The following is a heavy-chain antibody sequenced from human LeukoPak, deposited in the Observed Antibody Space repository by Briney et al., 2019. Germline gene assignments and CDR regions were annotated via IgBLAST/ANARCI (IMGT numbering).Heavy chain of an antibody. D-gene: IGHD3-22*01. CDR3: AKDRYYYDSSGYKDY. CDR1: GFTFSSYA. V-gene: IGHV3-30*04. Sequence: PGRSLRLSCATSGFTFSSYAMHWVRQAPGKGLEWVAVISYDGSNEYYADSVKGRFTISRDNSKSTLYLQMNSLRAEDTAVYYCAKDRYYYDSSGYKDYWGQGTLVTVSS. CDR2: ISYDGSNE. J-gene: IGHJ4*02.